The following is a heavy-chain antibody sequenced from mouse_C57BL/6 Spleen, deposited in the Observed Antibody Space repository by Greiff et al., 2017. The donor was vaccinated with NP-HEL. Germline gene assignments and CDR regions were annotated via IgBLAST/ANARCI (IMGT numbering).Heavy chain of an antibody. Sequence: VQLQQPGAELVKPGASVKLSCKASGYTFTSYWMHWVKQRPGQGLEWIGMIHPNSGSTNYNEKFKSKATLTVDKSSSPAYMQLSSLTSEDSAVYYCARPDYYGSSYWYFDVWGTGTTVTVSS. CDR3: ARPDYYGSSYWYFDV. D-gene: IGHD1-1*01. CDR1: GYTFTSYW. V-gene: IGHV1-64*01. J-gene: IGHJ1*03. CDR2: IHPNSGST.